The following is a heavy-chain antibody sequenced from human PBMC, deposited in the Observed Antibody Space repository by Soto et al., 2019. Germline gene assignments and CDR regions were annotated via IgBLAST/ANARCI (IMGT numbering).Heavy chain of an antibody. J-gene: IGHJ4*02. CDR2: INAGNGKT. D-gene: IGHD2-2*01. CDR3: ARAGDDCSTPHCYMIDY. CDR1: GYTFTTYA. V-gene: IGHV1-3*01. Sequence: VASVEVSCKASGYTFTTYAIHWVRQAPGQRLEWMGWINAGNGKTKYSQKFQDRVTITRDTSAATAYMELSSLTSEDTAAYYCARAGDDCSTPHCYMIDYWGQGTLVTVSS.